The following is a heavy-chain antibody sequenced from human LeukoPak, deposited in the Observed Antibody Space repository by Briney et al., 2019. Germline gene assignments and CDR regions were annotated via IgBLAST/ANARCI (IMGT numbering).Heavy chain of an antibody. J-gene: IGHJ4*02. CDR2: IYHSGST. D-gene: IGHD4-17*01. CDR3: ARFEDGDSNPFDY. CDR1: GGSISSSNW. Sequence: SGTLSLTCAVSGGSISSSNWWSWVRQPPGKGLEWIGEIYHSGSTNYNPSLKSRVTISVDKSKHQFSLKLSSVPAADTAVYYCARFEDGDSNPFDYWGQGTLVTVSS. V-gene: IGHV4-4*02.